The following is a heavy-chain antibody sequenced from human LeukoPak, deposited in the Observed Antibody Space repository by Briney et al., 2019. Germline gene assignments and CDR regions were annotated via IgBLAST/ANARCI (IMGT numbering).Heavy chain of an antibody. D-gene: IGHD3-9*01. CDR1: GITFSSYS. V-gene: IGHV3-23*01. Sequence: GGSLRLSCAVSGITFSSYSMSWVRQAPGKGLEWVSSISGSGGSTYYADSVKGRFTISRDNSKNTLYLQMNSLRAEDAAVYYYANLTRCYYDTRLDWFDPWGQGTLVTVSS. CDR2: ISGSGGST. J-gene: IGHJ5*02. CDR3: ANLTRCYYDTRLDWFDP.